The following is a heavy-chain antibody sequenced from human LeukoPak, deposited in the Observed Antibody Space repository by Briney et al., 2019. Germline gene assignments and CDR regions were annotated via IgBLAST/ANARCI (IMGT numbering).Heavy chain of an antibody. CDR2: IQYSVTT. V-gene: IGHV4-59*01. CDR3: ARQRPTEAGPYYYGMDV. Sequence: SQTLFLAWTLSAGSLSILYWSWVRQPPGKGLGWDGYIQYSVTTNYNTSLKGRVTISVDTPKNQFSLKLSSLTAEAPAVYYSARQRPTEAGPYYYGMDVWGQGTTVTVSS. CDR1: AGSLSILY. D-gene: IGHD6-13*01. J-gene: IGHJ6*02.